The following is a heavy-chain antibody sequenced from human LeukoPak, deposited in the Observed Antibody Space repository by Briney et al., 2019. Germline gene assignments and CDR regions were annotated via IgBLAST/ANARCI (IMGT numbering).Heavy chain of an antibody. Sequence: GGSLRLSCAASGFTFSSYAMSWVRQAPGKGLEWVSAISGSGGSTYYADSVKGRFTISRDNSKNTLYLQMNSLRAEDTAVYYCAKGRCSGGSCYSYYHYGMDVWGQGTTVTVSS. D-gene: IGHD2-15*01. J-gene: IGHJ6*02. V-gene: IGHV3-23*01. CDR3: AKGRCSGGSCYSYYHYGMDV. CDR2: ISGSGGST. CDR1: GFTFSSYA.